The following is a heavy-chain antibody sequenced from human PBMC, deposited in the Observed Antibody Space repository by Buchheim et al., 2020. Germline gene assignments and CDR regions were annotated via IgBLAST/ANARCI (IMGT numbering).Heavy chain of an antibody. D-gene: IGHD2-2*01. J-gene: IGHJ4*02. V-gene: IGHV1-2*02. CDR2: INPNSGGA. CDR3: ASQAQYCSSSSCPEYYFDY. CDR1: GYTFTGYY. Sequence: QVQLVQSGAEVKKPGASVKVSCKASGYTFTGYYMHWVRQAPGQGLEWVGWINPNSGGANSAQNFQGRVTMTRDTSISTAYMELSRLRSDDTAVHYCASQAQYCSSSSCPEYYFDYWGQGTL.